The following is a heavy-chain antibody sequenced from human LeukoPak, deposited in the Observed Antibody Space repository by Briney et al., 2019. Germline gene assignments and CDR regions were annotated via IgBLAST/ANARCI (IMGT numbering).Heavy chain of an antibody. Sequence: GGSLRLSCAASGFTFSSSAMSWVRQVPGKGLEWVSSISASGGSTSYADSVRGRFTISRDNSKNSLYLQMSNLRAEDTAVYFCARGGGLDVWGQGATVTVSS. CDR2: ISASGGST. CDR3: ARGGGLDV. J-gene: IGHJ6*02. D-gene: IGHD3-16*01. V-gene: IGHV3-23*01. CDR1: GFTFSSSA.